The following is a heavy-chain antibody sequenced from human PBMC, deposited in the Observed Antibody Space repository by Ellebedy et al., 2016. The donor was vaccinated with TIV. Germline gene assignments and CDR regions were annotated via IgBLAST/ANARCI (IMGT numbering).Heavy chain of an antibody. CDR2: ISSSSSNI. CDR1: RLTFSRYE. D-gene: IGHD4-23*01. V-gene: IGHV3-48*01. CDR3: ARDAAGNGGKLDY. Sequence: GESLKFSCAVSRLTFSRYEMSWVRQAPGKGLEWISYISSSSSNIYYADSVKGRFTISRDSSKNTLYLQMNSLRAEDTAVYYCARDAAGNGGKLDYWGQGALVTVSS. J-gene: IGHJ4*02.